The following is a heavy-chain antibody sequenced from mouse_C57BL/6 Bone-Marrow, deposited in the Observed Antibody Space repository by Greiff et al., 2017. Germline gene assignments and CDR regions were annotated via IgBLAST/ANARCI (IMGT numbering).Heavy chain of an antibody. V-gene: IGHV1-55*01. D-gene: IGHD2-12*01. CDR2: IYPGSGST. Sequence: VQLQQSGAELVKPGASVKMSCKASGYTFTSYWITWVKQRPGQGLEWIGDIYPGSGSTNYNEKFKSKATLTVDTSSSTAYMQLSSLTSEDSAVYYCARPYYRNYWYVDVWGTGTTVTVSS. CDR1: GYTFTSYW. J-gene: IGHJ1*03. CDR3: ARPYYRNYWYVDV.